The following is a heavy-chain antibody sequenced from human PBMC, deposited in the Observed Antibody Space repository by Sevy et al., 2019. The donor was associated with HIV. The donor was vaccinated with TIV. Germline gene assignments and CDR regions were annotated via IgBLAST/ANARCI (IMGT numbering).Heavy chain of an antibody. D-gene: IGHD7-27*01. Sequence: ETLSLTCTVSGDSFSSYFWAWIRQPAGKGLEWIGHINTSGSTNYNPSLKSRVTMSVDTSKSQFSLKVTSLTAADTAIYFCARSNWVTATNGFSKSYYFDYWGQGSLVTVSS. CDR3: ARSNWVTATNGFSKSYYFDY. CDR2: INTSGST. CDR1: GDSFSSYF. V-gene: IGHV4-4*07. J-gene: IGHJ4*02.